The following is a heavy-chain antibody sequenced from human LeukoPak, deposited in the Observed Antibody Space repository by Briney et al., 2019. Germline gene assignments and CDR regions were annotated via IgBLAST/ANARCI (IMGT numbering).Heavy chain of an antibody. Sequence: GGALRLSYAASGFAFSSYWMHWVRQAPGEGLVGVSYIKGDESSTNYADSVRGRFTISRDNAENTLYLQMNSLRAEDTAVYYCARVPDTYAWYYAFDIGGQGTLVTVS. CDR1: GFAFSSYW. CDR2: IKGDESST. D-gene: IGHD2-2*01. V-gene: IGHV3-74*01. CDR3: ARVPDTYAWYYAFDI. J-gene: IGHJ3*02.